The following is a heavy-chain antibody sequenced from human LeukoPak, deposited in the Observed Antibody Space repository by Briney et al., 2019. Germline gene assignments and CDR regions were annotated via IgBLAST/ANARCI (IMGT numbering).Heavy chain of an antibody. D-gene: IGHD5-18*01. Sequence: SVKVSCKASRGTFSSYAIIWVRQAPGQGLEWMGGIIPIFGTANYAQKFQGRVTITADESTSTAYMELSSLRSEDTAVYYCASSPVDTAMVYYITYYFDYWGQGTLVTVSS. CDR2: IIPIFGTA. CDR3: ASSPVDTAMVYYITYYFDY. J-gene: IGHJ4*02. V-gene: IGHV1-69*13. CDR1: RGTFSSYA.